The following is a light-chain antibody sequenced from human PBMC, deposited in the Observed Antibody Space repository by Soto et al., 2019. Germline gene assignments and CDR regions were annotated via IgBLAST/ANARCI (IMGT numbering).Light chain of an antibody. CDR3: QHYSNWPPT. V-gene: IGKV3-15*01. CDR1: ESVHSN. CDR2: YAS. J-gene: IGKJ3*01. Sequence: EMVMTQSPATLSVSPGERVTLSCRASESVHSNLAWYQQKPGQGLSLLIYYASTRVTGVPDRFSGSGSGTAFTLTISSLQSEDFGVYYCQHYSNWPPTFGPGTKVEIK.